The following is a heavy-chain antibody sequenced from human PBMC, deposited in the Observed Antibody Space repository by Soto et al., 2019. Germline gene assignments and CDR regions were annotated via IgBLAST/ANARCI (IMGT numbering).Heavy chain of an antibody. CDR2: VHYSGAT. D-gene: IGHD6-13*01. V-gene: IGHV4-59*01. CDR1: GDSIRSSY. J-gene: IGHJ4*02. Sequence: SETLSVTCTVSGDSIRSSYWSWVRQPPGKGLEWIGYVHYSGATNSNPSLKSRVTISADTSKNQFSLKVVSVTPSDTAVYFCARDLSGGSSWYEFDSWGPGILVTVSS. CDR3: ARDLSGGSSWYEFDS.